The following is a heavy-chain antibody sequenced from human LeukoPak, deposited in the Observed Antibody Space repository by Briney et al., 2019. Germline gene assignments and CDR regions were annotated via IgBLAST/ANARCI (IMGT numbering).Heavy chain of an antibody. D-gene: IGHD3-10*01. CDR3: AKYGPRGSGLASFDY. V-gene: IGHV3-23*01. CDR2: ITGSGGTT. J-gene: IGHJ4*02. Sequence: PGGSLRLSCAASGFTFSSYAMSWVRQAPGKGLEWVSAITGSGGTTYYADSVKGLFTISRDNSKNTVYLQMNSLRAEDTAVYYCAKYGPRGSGLASFDYWGQGTLVTVSS. CDR1: GFTFSSYA.